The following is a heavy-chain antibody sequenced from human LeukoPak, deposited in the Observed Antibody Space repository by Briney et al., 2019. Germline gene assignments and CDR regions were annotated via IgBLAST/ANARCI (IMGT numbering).Heavy chain of an antibody. V-gene: IGHV1-2*02. D-gene: IGHD3-22*01. Sequence: GASVKVSCKASGYTFTGYYMHWVRQAPGQGLEWMGWINPNSGGTNYAQKFQGRVTMTRDTSISTAYMELSSLRSEDTAVYYCARVRGYYYDSSGYYYDSLWDYWGQGTLVTVSS. CDR1: GYTFTGYY. CDR3: ARVRGYYYDSSGYYYDSLWDY. J-gene: IGHJ4*02. CDR2: INPNSGGT.